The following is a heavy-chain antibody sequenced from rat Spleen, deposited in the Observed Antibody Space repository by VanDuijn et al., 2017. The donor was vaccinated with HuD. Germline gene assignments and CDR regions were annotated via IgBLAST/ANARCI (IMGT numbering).Heavy chain of an antibody. CDR2: IRYDGSST. Sequence: EVQLVESGGGLVQPGRSLKLSCAASGFTFSNYGMAWVRQAPTKGLEWVATIRYDGSSTYYRDSVKGRFTISRDNAKSTLYLQMDSLRSEDTATYYCARHGNYGYNYPFFDYWGQGVMVTVSS. V-gene: IGHV5-29*01. CDR3: ARHGNYGYNYPFFDY. CDR1: GFTFSNYG. J-gene: IGHJ2*01. D-gene: IGHD1-9*01.